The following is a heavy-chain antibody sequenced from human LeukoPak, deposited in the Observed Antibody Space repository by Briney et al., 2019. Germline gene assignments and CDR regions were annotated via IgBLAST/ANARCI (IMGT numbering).Heavy chain of an antibody. CDR3: ARGPSGYHNT. J-gene: IGHJ4*02. V-gene: IGHV3-21*01. D-gene: IGHD5-12*01. CDR1: GFTFSSYT. CDR2: ISSSSSYI. Sequence: PGGSLRLSCAASGFTFSSYTMNWVRQAPGKGLEWVSSISSSSSYIYYADSVKGRFTISRDNAKNSLYLQMNSLRAEDTAVYYCARGPSGYHNTGGQGTLVTVSS.